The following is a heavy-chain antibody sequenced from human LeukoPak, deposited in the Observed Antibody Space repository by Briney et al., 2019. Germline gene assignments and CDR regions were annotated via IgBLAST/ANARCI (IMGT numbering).Heavy chain of an antibody. J-gene: IGHJ3*02. V-gene: IGHV3-21*01. CDR3: ASPREGFLEHDAFDI. Sequence: GGSLRLSCAASGFPFSSYALNWVRQAPGKGLEWVSSISSSSSYIYYADSVKGRFTISRDNAKNSLYLQMNSLRAEDTAVYYCASPREGFLEHDAFDIWGQGTMVTVSS. CDR2: ISSSSSYI. CDR1: GFPFSSYA. D-gene: IGHD3-3*01.